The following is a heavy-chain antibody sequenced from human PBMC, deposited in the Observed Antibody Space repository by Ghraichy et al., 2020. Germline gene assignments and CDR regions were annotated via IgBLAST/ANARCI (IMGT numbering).Heavy chain of an antibody. V-gene: IGHV4-34*01. D-gene: IGHD3-3*01. J-gene: IGHJ5*02. Sequence: SETLSLTCAVYGGSFSGYYWSWIRQPPGKGLEWIGEINHSGSTNYNPSLKSRVTISVDTSKNQFSLKLSSVTAADTAVYYCARALKKRFLEWLKPGANWFDPWGQGTLVTVSS. CDR2: INHSGST. CDR3: ARALKKRFLEWLKPGANWFDP. CDR1: GGSFSGYY.